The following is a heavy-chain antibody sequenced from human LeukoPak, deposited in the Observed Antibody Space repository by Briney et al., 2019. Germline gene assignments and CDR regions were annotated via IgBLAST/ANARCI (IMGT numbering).Heavy chain of an antibody. V-gene: IGHV4-34*01. J-gene: IGHJ4*02. D-gene: IGHD3-9*01. CDR2: IYYSGST. CDR1: GGSFSGYY. Sequence: SETLSLTCAVYGGSFSGYYWSWIRQPPGKGLEWIGSIYYSGSTYYNPSLKSRVTISVDTSKNQFSLKLSSVTAADTAVYYCARAAGRYDILTGYYPREVDYWGQGTLVTVSS. CDR3: ARAAGRYDILTGYYPREVDY.